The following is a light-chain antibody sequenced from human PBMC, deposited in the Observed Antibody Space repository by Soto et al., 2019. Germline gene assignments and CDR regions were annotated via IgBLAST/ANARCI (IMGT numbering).Light chain of an antibody. CDR1: QTLGRSY. V-gene: IGKV3-20*01. CDR3: QQYDSIPPWT. Sequence: EIVLTQSPGIMYLSPGERATLSCRASQTLGRSYLAWYQQKPGQAPRLLIFGTSTRATGIPDRFSGDGSGTDFTLTILRLDPEDFAGYFCQQYDSIPPWTFGQGTRVE. J-gene: IGKJ1*01. CDR2: GTS.